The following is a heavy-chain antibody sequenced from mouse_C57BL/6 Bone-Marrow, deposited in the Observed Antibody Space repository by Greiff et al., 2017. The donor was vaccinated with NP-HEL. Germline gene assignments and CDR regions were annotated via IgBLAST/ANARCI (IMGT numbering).Heavy chain of an antibody. D-gene: IGHD1-1*01. J-gene: IGHJ1*03. CDR2: ISSGSSTI. Sequence: EVKLVESGGGLVKPGGSLKLSCAASGFTFSDYGMHWVRQAPEKGLEWVAYISSGSSTIYYADTVKGRFTISRDNAKNTLFLQMTSLRSEDTAMYYCATSYGSSHWCFDVWGTGTTVTVSS. V-gene: IGHV5-17*01. CDR3: ATSYGSSHWCFDV. CDR1: GFTFSDYG.